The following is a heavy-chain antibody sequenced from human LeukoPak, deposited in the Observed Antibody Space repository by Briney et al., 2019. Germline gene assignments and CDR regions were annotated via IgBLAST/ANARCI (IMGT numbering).Heavy chain of an antibody. V-gene: IGHV3-53*01. CDR2: IYSGGGT. CDR1: GFTVSSNY. J-gene: IGHJ4*02. D-gene: IGHD3-10*01. Sequence: GGSLRLSCAGSGFTVSSNYMSWVRQAPGKGLEGVSVIYSGGGTYYADSVKGRFTISRDNSKNTLYLQMNSLRAEDTAVYYCARDSTMVRGGVTYYFDYWGQGTLVTVSS. CDR3: ARDSTMVRGGVTYYFDY.